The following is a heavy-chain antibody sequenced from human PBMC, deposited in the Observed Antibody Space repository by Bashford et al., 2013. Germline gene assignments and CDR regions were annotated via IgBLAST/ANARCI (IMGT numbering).Heavy chain of an antibody. V-gene: IGHV4-31*03. Sequence: SETLSLTCTVSGGSISSGGYYWSWIRQHPGKGLEWIGYIYYSGSTSYKSSLKSRVTISMDTSKNQFSLKLSSVTAADTAVYYCAKGVNSGLRGFDPWAREPGHRLL. CDR1: GGSISSGGYY. D-gene: IGHD1-26*01. CDR2: IYYSGST. CDR3: AKGVNSGLRGFDP. J-gene: IGHJ5*02.